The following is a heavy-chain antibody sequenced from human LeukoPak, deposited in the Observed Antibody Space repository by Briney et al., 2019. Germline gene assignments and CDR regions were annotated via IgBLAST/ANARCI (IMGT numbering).Heavy chain of an antibody. CDR2: ISGSGGST. Sequence: ETLSLTCTVSGGSISSYYWSWIRQPPGKGLEWVSAISGSGGSTYYADSVKGRFTISRDNSKNTLYLQMNSLRAEDTAVYYCARGGPSRGSGFYYFDSWGQGTPVTVSS. CDR3: ARGGPSRGSGFYYFDS. CDR1: GGSISSYY. V-gene: IGHV3-23*01. J-gene: IGHJ4*02. D-gene: IGHD6-19*01.